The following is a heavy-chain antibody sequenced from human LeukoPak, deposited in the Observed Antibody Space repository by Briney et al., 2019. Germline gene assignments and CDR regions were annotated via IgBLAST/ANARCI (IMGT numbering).Heavy chain of an antibody. CDR1: GFTFSYFA. D-gene: IGHD3-22*01. CDR2: ITGSGGST. V-gene: IGHV3-23*01. Sequence: GGSLRLSCAASGFTFSYFAMTWVRQAPGKGLEWVSGITGSGGSTYYTDSVQGRFSVSRDNSKNTLFLQMETLRADDTAVYYCARVMNYYDSSGYYYDYWGLGTLVTVSS. CDR3: ARVMNYYDSSGYYYDY. J-gene: IGHJ4*02.